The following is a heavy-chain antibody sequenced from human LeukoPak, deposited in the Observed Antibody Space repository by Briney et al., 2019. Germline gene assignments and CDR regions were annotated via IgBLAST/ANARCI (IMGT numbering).Heavy chain of an antibody. D-gene: IGHD3-3*01. V-gene: IGHV3-21*01. CDR2: ISSSSSYI. CDR1: GFTFSSYS. CDR3: AREGSTDFWSGYSVYYFDY. Sequence: GGSMRLSCAASGFTFSSYSMNWIRQAPGKGLEWVSSISSSSSYIYYADSVKGRFTISRDNAKNSLYLQMNSLRAEDTAVYYCAREGSTDFWSGYSVYYFDYWGQGTLVTVSS. J-gene: IGHJ4*02.